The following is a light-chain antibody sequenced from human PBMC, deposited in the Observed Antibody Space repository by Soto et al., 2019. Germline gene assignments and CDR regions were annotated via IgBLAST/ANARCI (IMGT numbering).Light chain of an antibody. J-gene: IGKJ3*01. Sequence: EIGLTQSPGTLSLSPGERATLSCRASQSVSSSYLAWYQQKPGQAPRLLIYGASSRATGIPDRFSGSGSGTAFTLTISRLEPEDFAVYYCQHYGSSTFTFGPGTKVAIK. CDR2: GAS. CDR3: QHYGSSTFT. V-gene: IGKV3-20*01. CDR1: QSVSSSY.